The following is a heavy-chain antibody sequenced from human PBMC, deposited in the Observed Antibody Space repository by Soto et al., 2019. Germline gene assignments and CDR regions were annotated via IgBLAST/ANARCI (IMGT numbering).Heavy chain of an antibody. D-gene: IGHD6-19*01. CDR2: ISAYNGNT. V-gene: IGHV1-18*04. CDR1: GYTLTSYG. CDR3: ARDRLSEQWPTPLDY. J-gene: IGHJ4*02. Sequence: QVQLVQSGAEVKKPGASVKVSCKASGYTLTSYGISWVRQAPGQGLEWMGWISAYNGNTNYAQKLQGRVTMTTDTSTSTAYMELRSLRSDDTAVYYCARDRLSEQWPTPLDYWGQGTLVTVSS.